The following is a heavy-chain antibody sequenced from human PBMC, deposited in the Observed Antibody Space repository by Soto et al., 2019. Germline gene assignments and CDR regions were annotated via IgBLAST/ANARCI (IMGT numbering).Heavy chain of an antibody. Sequence: QVQLQQWGAGLLKPSETLSLTCAVYGGSFSGYYWSWIRQPPGKGLEWIGEINHSGSTNYNPSLKSRVTISVDTSKNQFSLKLSCVTAADTAVYYCARPAGVTTSSGVYGMDVWGQGTTVTVSS. CDR1: GGSFSGYY. V-gene: IGHV4-34*01. CDR3: ARPAGVTTSSGVYGMDV. D-gene: IGHD4-17*01. J-gene: IGHJ6*02. CDR2: INHSGST.